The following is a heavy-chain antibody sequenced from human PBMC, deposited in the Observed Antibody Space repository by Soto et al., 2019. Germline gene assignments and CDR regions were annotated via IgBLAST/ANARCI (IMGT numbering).Heavy chain of an antibody. CDR3: ARHKLDKLARDAFDI. J-gene: IGHJ3*02. D-gene: IGHD2-2*03. V-gene: IGHV4-30-4*01. CDR1: GVSISSGDYY. CDR2: IYYSGST. Sequence: SETLSLTCTVSGVSISSGDYYWSWIRQPPGKGLEWIGYIYYSGSTYYNPSLKSRVTISVDTSKNQFSLKLSSVTAADTAVYYCARHKLDKLARDAFDIWGQGTMVTVSS.